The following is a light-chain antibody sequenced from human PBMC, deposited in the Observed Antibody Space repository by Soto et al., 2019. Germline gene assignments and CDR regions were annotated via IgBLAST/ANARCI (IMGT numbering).Light chain of an antibody. Sequence: ILLTQSPSSLSASVGDRVTITCRASQGIDTSLAWYQQKPGKAPKLLIYAPSNFQSGVPSRFSGSGSGTHFTLPISSLQPEDFATYYCQQLHGYPITFGQGTRLEI. CDR2: APS. V-gene: IGKV1-9*01. CDR3: QQLHGYPIT. CDR1: QGIDTS. J-gene: IGKJ5*01.